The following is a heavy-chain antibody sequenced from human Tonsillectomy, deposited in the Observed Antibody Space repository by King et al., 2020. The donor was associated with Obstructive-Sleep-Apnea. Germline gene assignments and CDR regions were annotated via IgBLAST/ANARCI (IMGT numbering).Heavy chain of an antibody. Sequence: VQLVQSGSDLKKPGAAVKVTCKASGYTFTRYAMNWVRQAPGQGLEWMGWINTTTGNPTYAQGFTGRVVFSLDTSVSTAYLQISSLKAEDTAVYYCATYSSGWIDYWGQGTLVTVSS. CDR2: INTTTGNP. CDR3: ATYSSGWIDY. J-gene: IGHJ4*02. D-gene: IGHD6-19*01. CDR1: GYTFTRYA. V-gene: IGHV7-4-1*02.